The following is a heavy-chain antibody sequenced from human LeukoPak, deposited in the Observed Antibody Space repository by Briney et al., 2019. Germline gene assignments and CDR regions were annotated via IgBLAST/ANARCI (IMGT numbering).Heavy chain of an antibody. CDR3: ARGARGSGTASDY. Sequence: PGGSLRLSCAASGFTFSSHDMHWVRQAPGKGLEWVSIISYDGGKKDYADSVKGRFTISRDNSKNTLYLQMNSLRAEDTAVYYCARGARGSGTASDYWGQGTLVTVSS. V-gene: IGHV3-30*03. J-gene: IGHJ4*02. D-gene: IGHD3-10*01. CDR1: GFTFSSHD. CDR2: ISYDGGKK.